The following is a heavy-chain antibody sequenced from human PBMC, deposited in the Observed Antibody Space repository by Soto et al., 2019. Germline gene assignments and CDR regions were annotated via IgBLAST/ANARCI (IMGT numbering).Heavy chain of an antibody. CDR2: VYYTGST. D-gene: IGHD6-19*01. CDR1: GGSISGSY. V-gene: IGHV4-59*01. CDR3: ARSVAVPGANIGY. J-gene: IGHJ4*02. Sequence: SETLSLTCSVSGGSISGSYWSWIRQSPGEGLGWLGYVYYTGSTNYSPSLRSRVSISVDTSKNEFSLRLSSVTAADTAVYFCARSVAVPGANIGYWGQGTQVTVSS.